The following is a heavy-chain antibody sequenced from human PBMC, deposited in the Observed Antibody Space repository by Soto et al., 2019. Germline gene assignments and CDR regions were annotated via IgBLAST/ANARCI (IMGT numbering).Heavy chain of an antibody. Sequence: QVQLVQSGAEVKKPGASVKVSCKASGYTFTTYDLHWVRQAPGQRPEWMGWINPASGHTKYSKRFQDRVTITRDTSASTGYMELSSLISEDTAVYYCGRSVVGATGEILYNAMDVWGQGTTVTVSS. D-gene: IGHD1-26*01. J-gene: IGHJ6*02. CDR3: GRSVVGATGEILYNAMDV. CDR2: INPASGHT. CDR1: GYTFTTYD. V-gene: IGHV1-3*01.